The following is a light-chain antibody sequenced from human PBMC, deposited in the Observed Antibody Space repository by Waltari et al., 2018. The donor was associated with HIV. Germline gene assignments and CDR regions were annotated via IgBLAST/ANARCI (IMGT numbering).Light chain of an antibody. Sequence: EIVLTQTPATLSFSPGERATLPCRASLSVSSYLAWYQQKPGQAPRLHIYEASNRATGIPARFSGSGYETDFTLTISSIEPEDFAVYDCQQRSNWLTFGGGTKVEIK. CDR1: LSVSSY. CDR3: QQRSNWLT. J-gene: IGKJ4*01. CDR2: EAS. V-gene: IGKV3-11*01.